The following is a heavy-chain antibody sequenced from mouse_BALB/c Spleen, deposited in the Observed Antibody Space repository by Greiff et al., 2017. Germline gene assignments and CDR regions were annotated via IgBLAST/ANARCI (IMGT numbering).Heavy chain of an antibody. D-gene: IGHD2-1*01. CDR1: GFTFSSYG. J-gene: IGHJ4*01. Sequence: EVMLVESGGDLVKPGGSLKLSCAASGFTFSSYGMSWVRQTPDKRLEWVATISSGGSYTYYPDSVKGRFTISRDNAKNTLYLQMSSLKSEDTAMYYCARHRGERYYGSYYAMDYWGQGTSVTVSS. CDR3: ARHRGERYYGSYYAMDY. V-gene: IGHV5-6*02. CDR2: ISSGGSYT.